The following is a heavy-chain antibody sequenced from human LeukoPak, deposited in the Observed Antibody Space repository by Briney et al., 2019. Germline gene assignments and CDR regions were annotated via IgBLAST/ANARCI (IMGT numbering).Heavy chain of an antibody. Sequence: GASVKVSCKASGYTFIDYYMHWVRQAPGQGLEWMGWVNPNSGDTNYVHKFQGRVTMTSDTSISTAYMDLSRVRSDDTAVYYCALLFSSTWYRFDSWGQGTLVTVSS. J-gene: IGHJ4*02. D-gene: IGHD6-13*01. CDR3: ALLFSSTWYRFDS. CDR1: GYTFIDYY. V-gene: IGHV1-2*02. CDR2: VNPNSGDT.